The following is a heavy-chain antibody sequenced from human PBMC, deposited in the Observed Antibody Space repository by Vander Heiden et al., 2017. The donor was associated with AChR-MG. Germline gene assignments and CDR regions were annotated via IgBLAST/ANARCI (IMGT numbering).Heavy chain of an antibody. CDR1: GYTFTTLG. V-gene: IGHV1-18*01. J-gene: IGHJ3*02. D-gene: IGHD2-21*02. CDR3: ARGAVGVAVVTAADAFDI. Sequence: QVQLVQSGGEVRKPGASVQVSCRASGYTFTTLGINWVRQAPGQGLEWMGWISGYNGHTNYAQKVQGRVMMTTDTSRSTAYLELRSLRSDDTAVYYCARGAVGVAVVTAADAFDIWGQGTMVTVSS. CDR2: ISGYNGHT.